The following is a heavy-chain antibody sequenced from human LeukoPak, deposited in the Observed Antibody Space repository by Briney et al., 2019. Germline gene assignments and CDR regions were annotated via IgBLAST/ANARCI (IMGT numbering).Heavy chain of an antibody. V-gene: IGHV1-2*06. CDR3: ARVAKVVPAARAQPHYYYYMDV. CDR2: INPNSGGT. J-gene: IGHJ6*03. D-gene: IGHD2-2*01. CDR1: GYTFTGYY. Sequence: ASVKVSCKASGYTFTGYYMHWVRQAPGQGLEWMGRINPNSGGTNYAQKFQGRVTITRDTSISTAYMKLSRLRSDDTAVYYCARVAKVVPAARAQPHYYYYMDVWGKGTTVTVSS.